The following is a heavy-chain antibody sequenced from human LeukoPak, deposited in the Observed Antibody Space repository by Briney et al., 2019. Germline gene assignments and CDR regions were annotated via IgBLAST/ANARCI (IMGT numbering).Heavy chain of an antibody. D-gene: IGHD4-11*01. J-gene: IGHJ4*02. CDR3: ASGGYSNYFDY. CDR1: GFTFSDYY. Sequence: GRSLRLSCAASGFTFSDYYMSWIRQAPGKGLEWVSYISSSSSYTNYADSVKGRFTISRDNAKNSLYLQMNSLRAEDTAVYYCASGGYSNYFDYWGQGTLVTVSS. V-gene: IGHV3-11*06. CDR2: ISSSSSYT.